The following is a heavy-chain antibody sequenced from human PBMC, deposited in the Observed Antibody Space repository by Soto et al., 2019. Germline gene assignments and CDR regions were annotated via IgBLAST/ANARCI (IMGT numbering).Heavy chain of an antibody. D-gene: IGHD3-3*01. J-gene: IGHJ4*02. CDR2: ISWNSGSI. V-gene: IGHV3-9*01. CDR3: AKGHTAYDFWSGYERSKYYFDY. CDR1: GFTFDDYA. Sequence: EVQLVESGGGLVQPGRSLRLSCAASGFTFDDYAMHWVRQAPGKGLEWVSGISWNSGSIGYADSVKGRFTISRDNAKNSLYLQMNSLRAEDTALYYCAKGHTAYDFWSGYERSKYYFDYWGQGTLVTVSS.